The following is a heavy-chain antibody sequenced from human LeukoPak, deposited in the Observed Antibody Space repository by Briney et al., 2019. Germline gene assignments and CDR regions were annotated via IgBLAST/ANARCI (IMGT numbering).Heavy chain of an antibody. V-gene: IGHV4-39*01. CDR1: GASTNTDSYF. Sequence: SETLSLTCSVSGASTNTDSYFWGWIRQPPGKGLEWIGSGYYSGSSHHNPSLKSRVTISVDTSKNQFSLRVSSVTAADTAVYYCVRLWLRWGIDYWGQGSLVSVSS. CDR3: VRLWLRWGIDY. CDR2: GYYSGSS. D-gene: IGHD5-12*01. J-gene: IGHJ4*02.